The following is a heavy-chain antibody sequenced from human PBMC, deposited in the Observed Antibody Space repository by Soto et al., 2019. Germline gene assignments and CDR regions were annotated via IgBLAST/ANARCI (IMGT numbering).Heavy chain of an antibody. D-gene: IGHD6-19*01. Sequence: ASVKVSCKASGYTFTSYYMHWVRQAPGQGLEWMGIINPSGGSTSYAQKFQGRVTMTRDTSTSTVYMELSSLRSEDTAVYYCARGLYSSGWYLLEIDYWGQGTLVTVSS. CDR2: INPSGGST. J-gene: IGHJ4*02. CDR3: ARGLYSSGWYLLEIDY. V-gene: IGHV1-46*01. CDR1: GYTFTSYY.